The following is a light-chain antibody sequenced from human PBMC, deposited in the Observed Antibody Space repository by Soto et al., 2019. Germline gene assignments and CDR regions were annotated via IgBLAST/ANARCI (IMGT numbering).Light chain of an antibody. J-gene: IGLJ3*02. V-gene: IGLV1-44*01. Sequence: QSVLTQPPSASGAPGQRVTISCSGSRSNIGSQVVQWFQHIPGTAPKLLMQNNNERPSGVPDRFSGSKSGTSATLGISGLQIGDEADYHCGTWDTSLIAKVFGGGTKVTVL. CDR2: NNN. CDR1: RSNIGSQV. CDR3: GTWDTSLIAKV.